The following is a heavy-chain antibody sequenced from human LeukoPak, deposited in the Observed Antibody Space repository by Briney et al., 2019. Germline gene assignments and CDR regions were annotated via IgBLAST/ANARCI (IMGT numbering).Heavy chain of an antibody. J-gene: IGHJ4*02. Sequence: SETLSLTCTVSGGSISSSSYHWGSIRQPPGKGLEWIGSSYYSGSTYYNPSLKSRVTISVDTSKNRFSLKLSSVTAGDTSVYYCARRRAMGSGSLDYWGQGTLVTVSS. CDR2: SYYSGST. D-gene: IGHD3-10*01. CDR1: GGSISSSSYH. V-gene: IGHV4-39*01. CDR3: ARRRAMGSGSLDY.